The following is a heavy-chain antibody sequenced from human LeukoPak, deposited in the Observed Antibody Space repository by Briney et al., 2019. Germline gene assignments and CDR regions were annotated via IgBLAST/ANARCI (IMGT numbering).Heavy chain of an antibody. D-gene: IGHD6-19*01. CDR1: GFIFSSYA. J-gene: IGHJ4*02. V-gene: IGHV3-23*01. Sequence: GGSLRLSCAASGFIFSSYAMSWVRQAPGKGLEWVSYGGSGGSTYYADSVKGRFTISRDNSKNTLYLQMNSLRAEDTAVYYCAKAGIAVAGGFDYWGQGTLVTVSS. CDR2: GGSGGST. CDR3: AKAGIAVAGGFDY.